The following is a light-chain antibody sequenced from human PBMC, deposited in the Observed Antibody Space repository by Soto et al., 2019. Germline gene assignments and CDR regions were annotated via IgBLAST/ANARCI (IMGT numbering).Light chain of an antibody. CDR2: KAS. J-gene: IGKJ1*01. CDR3: QQYMSYS. V-gene: IGKV1-5*03. CDR1: ESISIW. Sequence: DIQMTQSPSTLSGSLGDRVTITCRASESISIWLAWYQQKPGKAPNLLINKASSLQSEVPSRFSGSGSGTEFTLTISSLQPDDFATYYCQQYMSYSFGQGTKVDIK.